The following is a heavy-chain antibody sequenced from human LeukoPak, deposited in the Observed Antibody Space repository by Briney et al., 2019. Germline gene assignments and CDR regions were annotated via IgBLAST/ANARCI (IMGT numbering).Heavy chain of an antibody. V-gene: IGHV3-48*01. CDR1: GFTFSSYS. CDR2: ISSSSSTI. D-gene: IGHD6-19*01. J-gene: IGHJ4*02. Sequence: GGSLRLSCAASGFTFSSYSMSWVRQAPGKGLEWVSYISSSSSTIYYADSVKGRFTISRDNAKNSLYLQMNSLRAEDTAVYYCARSSRYSSGWSSDYWGQGTLVTVSS. CDR3: ARSSRYSSGWSSDY.